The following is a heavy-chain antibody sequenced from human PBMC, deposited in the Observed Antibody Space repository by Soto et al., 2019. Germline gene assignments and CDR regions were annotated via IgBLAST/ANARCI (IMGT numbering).Heavy chain of an antibody. V-gene: IGHV4-34*01. J-gene: IGHJ3*02. CDR1: GGSFSGYY. D-gene: IGHD2-15*01. CDR2: INHSGST. CDR3: ARGTELKKDLVYCSGGSCYSIGDAFDI. Sequence: QVQLQQWGAGLLKPSETLSLTCAVYGGSFSGYYWSWIRQPPGKGLEWIGEINHSGSTNYNPSLKSRVTISVDTSKNQFSLKLSSVTAADTAVYYCARGTELKKDLVYCSGGSCYSIGDAFDIWGQGTMVTVSS.